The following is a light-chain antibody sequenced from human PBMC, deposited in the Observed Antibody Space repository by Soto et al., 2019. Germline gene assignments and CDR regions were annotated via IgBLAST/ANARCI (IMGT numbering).Light chain of an antibody. Sequence: DIQRTQSPSSLSAFVGDRVTITCQASQDINIYLNWYQQKPGKAPKLLIYDASNLATGVPSKFSGGRSVTDFTFTISSLQPEDIATYYCQQYGNLPLSFGGGTKVEIK. V-gene: IGKV1-33*01. CDR2: DAS. J-gene: IGKJ4*01. CDR3: QQYGNLPLS. CDR1: QDINIY.